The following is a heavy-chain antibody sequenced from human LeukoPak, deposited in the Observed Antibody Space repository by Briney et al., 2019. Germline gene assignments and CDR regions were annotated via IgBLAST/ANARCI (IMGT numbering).Heavy chain of an antibody. J-gene: IGHJ4*02. D-gene: IGHD2-15*01. V-gene: IGHV1-69*05. CDR2: IIPIFGTA. CDR1: GGTFSSYA. Sequence: GSSVKVSCKASGGTFSSYAISWVRQAPGQGLEWMGGIIPIFGTANYAQKFQGRLTMTTDASTRTAYMELKSLRSDDTAVYYCAREGSCSGGSCRLDYWGQGTLVTVFS. CDR3: AREGSCSGGSCRLDY.